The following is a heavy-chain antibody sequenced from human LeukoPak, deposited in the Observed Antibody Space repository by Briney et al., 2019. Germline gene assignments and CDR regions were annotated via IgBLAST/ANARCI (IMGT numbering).Heavy chain of an antibody. V-gene: IGHV3-23*01. CDR2: ISGSGGST. D-gene: IGHD1-20*01. J-gene: IGHJ4*02. Sequence: GGTLRLSCAASGFTFSSYGMSWVRQAPGKGLEWVSVISGSGGSTYYADSVKGRFTISRDNSKNTLYLQMNSLRAEDTAVYYCARDSPLTGTTYWGQGTLVTVSS. CDR3: ARDSPLTGTTY. CDR1: GFTFSSYG.